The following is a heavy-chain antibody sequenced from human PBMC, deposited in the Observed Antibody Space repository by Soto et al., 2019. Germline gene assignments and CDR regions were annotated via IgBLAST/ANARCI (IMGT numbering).Heavy chain of an antibody. CDR2: IIPIFGTA. CDR1: GGTFSSYA. Sequence: SVKVSCKASGGTFSSYAISWVRQAPGQGLEGMGGIIPIFGTANYAQKFQGRVTITADESTSTAYMELSSLRSEGTAEYYCAREEATYYYDSNGSQSGMDVWGQGTTVTVSS. V-gene: IGHV1-69*13. D-gene: IGHD3-22*01. J-gene: IGHJ6*02. CDR3: AREEATYYYDSNGSQSGMDV.